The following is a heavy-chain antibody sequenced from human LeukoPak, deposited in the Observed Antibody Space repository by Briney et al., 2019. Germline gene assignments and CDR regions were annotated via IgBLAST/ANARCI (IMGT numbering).Heavy chain of an antibody. Sequence: SQTLSLTCAVSGGSISSGGNSWGWIRQPPGKGLEWTGYIYHSGSTLYNPSLKSRVTISVDRSKNQLSLKLSSVTAADTAVYYCARTYHFDYWGQGTLVTVSS. V-gene: IGHV4-30-2*01. D-gene: IGHD2-2*01. CDR1: GGSISSGGNS. CDR3: ARTYHFDY. CDR2: IYHSGST. J-gene: IGHJ4*02.